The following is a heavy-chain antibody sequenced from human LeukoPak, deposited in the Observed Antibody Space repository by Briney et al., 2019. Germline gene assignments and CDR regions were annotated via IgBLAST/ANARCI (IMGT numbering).Heavy chain of an antibody. V-gene: IGHV1-69*05. D-gene: IGHD2-2*01. CDR3: ARGLGSTSRNWFDP. CDR2: IIPIFGTA. CDR1: GGTFSSYA. J-gene: IGHJ5*02. Sequence: SVKVSCKSSGGTFSSYAISWVRQAPGQGLEWMGGIIPIFGTANYAQKFQGRVTITTDESTSTAYMELSSLRSEDTAVYYCARGLGSTSRNWFDPWGQGTLVTVSS.